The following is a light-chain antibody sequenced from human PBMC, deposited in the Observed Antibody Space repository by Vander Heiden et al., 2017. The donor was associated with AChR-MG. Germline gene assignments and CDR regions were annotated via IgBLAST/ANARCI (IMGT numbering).Light chain of an antibody. CDR1: KGIRSY. CDR2: AAS. J-gene: IGKJ5*01. V-gene: IGKV1-8*01. CDR3: QQYDSYPIT. Sequence: AIRITQSPSSLSASTGDRVSITCRASKGIRSYLDWYQQKPGKAPKLLIYAASTLQSGVPSRFSGSGAGTDFTLTISCLQSEDFATYYCQQYDSYPITFGQGTRLEIK.